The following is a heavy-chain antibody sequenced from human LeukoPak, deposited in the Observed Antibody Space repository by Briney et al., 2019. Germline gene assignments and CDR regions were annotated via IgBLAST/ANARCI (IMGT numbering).Heavy chain of an antibody. CDR3: ARAGSYRFDY. CDR2: IKTDGSII. CDR1: GFTFTSYW. Sequence: GGSLSLSCAASGFTFTSYWIHWVRQAPGKGLVWVSRIKTDGSIINYADSVKGRFIISRDDAKNTLYLQMNSLRAEDTAVYYCARAGSYRFDYWGLGTLVTVSS. V-gene: IGHV3-74*01. D-gene: IGHD1-26*01. J-gene: IGHJ4*02.